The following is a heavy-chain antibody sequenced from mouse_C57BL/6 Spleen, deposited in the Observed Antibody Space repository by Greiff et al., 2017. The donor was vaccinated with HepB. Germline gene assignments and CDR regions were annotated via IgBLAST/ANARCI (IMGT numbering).Heavy chain of an antibody. CDR3: TRGDGYYPRAMDY. Sequence: QVQLKESGAELVRPGASVTLSCKASGYTFTDYEMHWVKQTPVHGLEWIGAIDPETGGTAYNQKFKGKAILTADKSSSTAYMELRSLTSEDSAVYYCTRGDGYYPRAMDYWGQGTSVTVSS. CDR2: IDPETGGT. CDR1: GYTFTDYE. D-gene: IGHD2-3*01. V-gene: IGHV1-15*01. J-gene: IGHJ4*01.